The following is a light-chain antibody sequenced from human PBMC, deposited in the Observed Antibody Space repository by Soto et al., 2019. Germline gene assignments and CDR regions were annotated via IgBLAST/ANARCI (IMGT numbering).Light chain of an antibody. Sequence: DIVMTQSPDSLAVSLGERATITCRSSQSVLFSTTNKTYVAWYQHSTGRPPRLLLYWASTRESGVPDRFTGGESGTDFTLTIDNLQAEDGEVYYCQQYFSTRFTFGGGTKVDIK. CDR3: QQYFSTRFT. CDR1: QSVLFSTTNKTY. CDR2: WAS. J-gene: IGKJ4*01. V-gene: IGKV4-1*01.